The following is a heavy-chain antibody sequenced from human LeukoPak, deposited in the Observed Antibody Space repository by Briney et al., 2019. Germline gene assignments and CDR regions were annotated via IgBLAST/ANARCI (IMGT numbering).Heavy chain of an antibody. V-gene: IGHV4-59*01. CDR3: ARGSYYDSSGYYYAYGFDY. D-gene: IGHD3-22*01. J-gene: IGHJ4*02. CDR2: IYYSGST. Sequence: SETLSLTCTVSGGSISSYYWSWIRQPPGKGLEWIGYIYYSGSTNYNPSLKSRVTISVDTSKNQFSLKLSSVTAADTAVYYCARGSYYDSSGYYYAYGFDYWGQGTLVTVSS. CDR1: GGSISSYY.